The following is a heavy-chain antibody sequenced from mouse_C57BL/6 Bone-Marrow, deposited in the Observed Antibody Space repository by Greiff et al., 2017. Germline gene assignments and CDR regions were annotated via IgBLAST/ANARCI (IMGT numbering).Heavy chain of an antibody. J-gene: IGHJ1*03. Sequence: QVQLQQPGAELVRPGTSVKLSCKASGYTFTSYWMHWVKQRPGQGLEWIGVIDPSDSYTNYNQKFKGKATLTVDTSSSTAYMQLSSLTSEDSAVYYCAKLAVVAHGYFDVWGTGTTVTVSS. CDR2: IDPSDSYT. V-gene: IGHV1-59*01. D-gene: IGHD1-1*01. CDR3: AKLAVVAHGYFDV. CDR1: GYTFTSYW.